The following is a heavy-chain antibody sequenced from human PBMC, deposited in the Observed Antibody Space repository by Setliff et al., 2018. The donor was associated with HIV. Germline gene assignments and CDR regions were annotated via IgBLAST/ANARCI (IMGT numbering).Heavy chain of an antibody. D-gene: IGHD1-26*01. V-gene: IGHV4-59*12. Sequence: SETLSLTCTVSGGSISSYYWSWIRQPPGKGLEWIGSIYHSGSTYYNPSLKSRITISVDTSNNQFSLRLSSVTAADTAFYYCARDVGGLQMATNFDYWGQGTLVTVSS. CDR2: IYHSGST. J-gene: IGHJ4*02. CDR1: GGSISSYY. CDR3: ARDVGGLQMATNFDY.